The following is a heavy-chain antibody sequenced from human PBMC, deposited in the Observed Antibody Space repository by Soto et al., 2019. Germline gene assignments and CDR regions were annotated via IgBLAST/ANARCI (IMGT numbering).Heavy chain of an antibody. Sequence: SETLSLTCTVSGGSISSGGYYWNWIRQHPGKGLEWIGYIYYSGSTYYNPSLKSRVTISVDTSKNQFSLKLNSVTAADTAVYYCANLVPAAPFYGMDVWGQGTTVTVSS. J-gene: IGHJ6*02. D-gene: IGHD2-2*01. V-gene: IGHV4-31*03. CDR2: IYYSGST. CDR3: ANLVPAAPFYGMDV. CDR1: GGSISSGGYY.